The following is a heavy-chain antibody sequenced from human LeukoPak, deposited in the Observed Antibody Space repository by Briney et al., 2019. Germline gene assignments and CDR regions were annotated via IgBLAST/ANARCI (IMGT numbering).Heavy chain of an antibody. J-gene: IGHJ5*02. Sequence: GGSLRLSCAASGFTFSSYEMNWVRQAPGKGLECISGFSGSGGSTYYADSVKGRFTISRDNAKNSLYLQMNSLRAEDTAVYYCASQGFAKFDPWGQGTLVIVSS. CDR1: GFTFSSYE. V-gene: IGHV3-48*03. CDR3: ASQGFAKFDP. D-gene: IGHD3-3*01. CDR2: FSGSGGST.